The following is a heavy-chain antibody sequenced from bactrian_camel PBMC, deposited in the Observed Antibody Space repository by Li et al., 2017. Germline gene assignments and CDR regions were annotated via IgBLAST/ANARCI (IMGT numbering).Heavy chain of an antibody. V-gene: IGHV3S6*01. D-gene: IGHD6*01. CDR1: GFTFASYS. CDR3: ARFLGTWFGS. CDR2: IYSDGSVT. J-gene: IGHJ6*01. Sequence: HVQLVESGGGLVQPGGVLTLSCAASGFTFASYSMTWVRQAPGKGLEWVSSIYSDGSVTYYADSVKGRFTISRDNAKNTVYLQMNSLKSEDTAVYYCARFLGTWFGSWGQGTQVTVS.